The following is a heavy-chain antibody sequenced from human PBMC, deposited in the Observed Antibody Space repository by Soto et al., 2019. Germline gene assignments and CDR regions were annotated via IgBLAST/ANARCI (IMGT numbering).Heavy chain of an antibody. CDR3: ARDSEYYDSSGYYYAFDI. CDR2: IYHSGST. D-gene: IGHD3-22*01. Sequence: QVQLQESGPGLVKPSGTLSLTCAVSGGSISSSNWWSWVRQPPGKGLEWIGEIYHSGSTNYNPSLKSRVTISVDKSKNQFYLKQSSVTAADTAVYYCARDSEYYDSSGYYYAFDIWGQGTMVTVSS. J-gene: IGHJ3*02. V-gene: IGHV4-4*02. CDR1: GGSISSSNW.